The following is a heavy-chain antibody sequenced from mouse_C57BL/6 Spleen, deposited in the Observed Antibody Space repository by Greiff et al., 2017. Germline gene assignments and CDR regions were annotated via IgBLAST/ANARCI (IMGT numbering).Heavy chain of an antibody. V-gene: IGHV14-4*01. J-gene: IGHJ3*01. CDR1: GFNIKDDY. CDR2: IDPENGDT. CDR3: STGTAQVWFAY. Sequence: EVQLQQSGAELVRPGASVKLSCTASGFNIKDDYMHWVQQRPEQGLEWIGWIDPENGDTEYASKFRGKATITADTSSNKAYLQLSSLTSEDTAVYYGSTGTAQVWFAYWGQGTLVTVSA. D-gene: IGHD3-2*02.